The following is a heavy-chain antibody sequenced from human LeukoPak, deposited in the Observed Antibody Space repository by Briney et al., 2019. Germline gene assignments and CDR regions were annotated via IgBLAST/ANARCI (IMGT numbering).Heavy chain of an antibody. J-gene: IGHJ3*02. CDR3: AKESALAATDTGDVFDI. CDR2: IFYGGSDE. D-gene: IGHD6-13*01. V-gene: IGHV3-30*18. CDR1: GFTFSSYG. Sequence: PGGSLRLSCAASGFTFSSYGLHWVRQAPGKGLEWVAVIFYGGSDEYYADSVKGRFTISRDNFKNTLHLQMNSLRLEDTAIYYCAKESALAATDTGDVFDIWGRGTMVTVSS.